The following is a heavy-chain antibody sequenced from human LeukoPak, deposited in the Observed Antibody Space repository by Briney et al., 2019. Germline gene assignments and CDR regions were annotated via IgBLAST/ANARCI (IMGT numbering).Heavy chain of an antibody. V-gene: IGHV3-48*03. CDR2: ISSSGSTI. D-gene: IGHD5-12*01. CDR3: ASLQWLRAKQFDY. CDR1: GFTFSSYE. Sequence: GGSLRLSCAASGFTFSSYEMNWVRQAPGKGLEWVSYISSSGSTIYYADSVKGRFTTSRDNAKNSLYLQMNSLRAEDTAVYYCASLQWLRAKQFDYWGQGTLVTVSS. J-gene: IGHJ4*02.